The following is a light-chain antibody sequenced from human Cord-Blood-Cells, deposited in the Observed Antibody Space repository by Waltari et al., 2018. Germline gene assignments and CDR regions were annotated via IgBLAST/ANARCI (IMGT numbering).Light chain of an antibody. CDR2: DAP. J-gene: IGKJ4*01. V-gene: IGKV3-11*01. CDR1: QSVSSY. CDR3: QQRSNWLT. Sequence: EIVLTQSPATLSLSPGERATLSCRASQSVSSYLAWYQQKPGQAPRLLIYDAPNRATGIPAMFSGSGSVTDFTLTISSLEPEDFAVYYCQQRSNWLTFGGGTKVEIK.